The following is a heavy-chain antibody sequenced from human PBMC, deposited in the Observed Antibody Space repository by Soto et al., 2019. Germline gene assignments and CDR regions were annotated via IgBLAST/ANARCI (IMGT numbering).Heavy chain of an antibody. J-gene: IGHJ6*02. CDR2: IYYSGNT. D-gene: IGHD2-2*01. CDR1: GGYISNYY. Sequence: QVQLQESGPGLVKPSETLSLTCTVSGGYISNYYWSWIRQPPGKGLEWIGYIYYSGNTNYNPSLMGPVTISLDTPQSQLSLRLTSVTAADTAVYYCARVGNIPVPKIGYYQYGMDVWGQGTTVTVSS. V-gene: IGHV4-59*01. CDR3: ARVGNIPVPKIGYYQYGMDV.